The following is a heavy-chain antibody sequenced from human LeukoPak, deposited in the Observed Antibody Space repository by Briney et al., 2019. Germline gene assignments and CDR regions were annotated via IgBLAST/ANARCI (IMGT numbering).Heavy chain of an antibody. CDR3: ARAGNYYGRHTNWFDP. CDR1: GFTFSSYS. CDR2: ISSGTSYI. V-gene: IGHV3-21*01. D-gene: IGHD3-10*01. Sequence: GGSLRLSCAASGFTFSSYSMNWVRQAPGKGLEWVSSISSGTSYIHYADSVKGRFTISRDNAKNSLYLQMNSLRAEDTAVYYCARAGNYYGRHTNWFDPWGQGTLVTVSS. J-gene: IGHJ5*02.